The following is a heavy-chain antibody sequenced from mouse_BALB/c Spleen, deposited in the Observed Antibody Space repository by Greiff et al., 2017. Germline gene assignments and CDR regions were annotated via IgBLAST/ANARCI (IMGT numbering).Heavy chain of an antibody. V-gene: IGHV1-67*01. CDR1: GYTFTDYA. Sequence: QVQLQQSGPELVRPGVSVKISCKGSGYTFTDYAMHWVKQSHAKSLEWIGVISTYYGNTNYNQKFKGKATMTVDKSSSTAYMELARLTSEDSAIYYCARNHRYDGYAMDYWGQGTSVTVSS. CDR3: ARNHRYDGYAMDY. J-gene: IGHJ4*01. D-gene: IGHD2-14*01. CDR2: ISTYYGNT.